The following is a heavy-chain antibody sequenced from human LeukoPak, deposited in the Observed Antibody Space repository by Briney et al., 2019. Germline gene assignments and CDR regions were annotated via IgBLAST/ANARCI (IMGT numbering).Heavy chain of an antibody. CDR2: ISSSGSTI. D-gene: IGHD3-16*01. CDR3: ARGSHGGEYYYYGMDV. J-gene: IGHJ6*02. V-gene: IGHV3-11*01. Sequence: KSGGSLRLSCAASGFTFSDYYMSWIRQAPGKGLEWVPYISSSGSTIYYADSVKGRFTISRDNAKNSLYLQMNSLRAEDTAVYYCARGSHGGEYYYYGMDVWGQGTTVTVSS. CDR1: GFTFSDYY.